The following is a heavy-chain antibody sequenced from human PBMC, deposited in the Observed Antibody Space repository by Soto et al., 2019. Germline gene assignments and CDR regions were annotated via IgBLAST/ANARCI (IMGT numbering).Heavy chain of an antibody. CDR3: AHIEWVVYQWFDP. V-gene: IGHV2-5*02. Sequence: QITLKESGPPLVKPTQTLTLTCTFSGFSLSTSGVAVGCIRQPPGKALEWLALIFWDDDKHYSPSLKSRLTITTDTSKNQVVLTLTDMDPVDTATYYCAHIEWVVYQWFDPWGQGILVTVSS. CDR1: GFSLSTSGVA. D-gene: IGHD6-19*01. J-gene: IGHJ5*02. CDR2: IFWDDDK.